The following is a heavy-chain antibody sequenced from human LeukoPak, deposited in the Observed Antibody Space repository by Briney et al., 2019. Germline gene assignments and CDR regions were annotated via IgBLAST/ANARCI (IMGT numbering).Heavy chain of an antibody. CDR3: ARGRGYFSGGSCYNFYWYFDL. CDR1: GGSFSGYY. Sequence: SETLSLTCAVYGGSFSGYYWNWIRQPPGKGLEWVGEINHSGSTNYNPSLKSRVTIFVNTSKNQFSLKLSSVTAADTAVYYCARGRGYFSGGSCYNFYWYFDLWGRGTLVTVSS. V-gene: IGHV4-34*01. J-gene: IGHJ2*01. CDR2: INHSGST. D-gene: IGHD2-15*01.